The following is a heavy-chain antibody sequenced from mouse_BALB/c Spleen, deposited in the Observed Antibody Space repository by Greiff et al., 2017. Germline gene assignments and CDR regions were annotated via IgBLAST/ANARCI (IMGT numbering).Heavy chain of an antibody. Sequence: QVQLQQSGAELVKPGASVKMSCKASGYTFTSYWMHWVKQRPGQGLEWIGYINPCTGYTEYNQKFKDKATLTADKSSSTAYMQLSSLTSEDSAVYYCARGEGNYNDFDYWGQGTTLTVSS. J-gene: IGHJ2*01. V-gene: IGHV1-7*01. CDR3: ARGEGNYNDFDY. CDR2: INPCTGYT. D-gene: IGHD2-1*01. CDR1: GYTFTSYW.